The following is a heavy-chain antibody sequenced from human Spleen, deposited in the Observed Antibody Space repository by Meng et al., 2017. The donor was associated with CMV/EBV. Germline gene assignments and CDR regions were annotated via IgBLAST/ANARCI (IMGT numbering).Heavy chain of an antibody. D-gene: IGHD2-2*02. CDR3: ARDQETVGYCDTTGCYTFYYGMDV. CDR1: GFTFSSYA. J-gene: IGHJ6*02. V-gene: IGHV3-30-3*01. Sequence: GGSLRLSCAASGFTFSSYAMHWVRQAPGKGLEWVAVISYDGSNKYYADSVKGRFTISRDNSKNTLYLQMNSLRAEDTAVYYCARDQETVGYCDTTGCYTFYYGMDVWGQGTTVTVSS. CDR2: ISYDGSNK.